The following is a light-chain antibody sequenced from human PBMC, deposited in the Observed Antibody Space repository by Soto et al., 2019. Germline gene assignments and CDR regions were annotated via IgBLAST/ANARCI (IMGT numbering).Light chain of an antibody. V-gene: IGKV1-39*01. CDR3: HQTYSGRS. J-gene: IGKJ1*01. CDR2: AAS. CDR1: QGISAY. Sequence: LLTQSPSSLSASVGDRVTITCRASQGISAYLTWYQQKPGKAPQLLILAASTLQHGVPSRFSGSGSGTDFTLAISNLQPEDFATYYCHQTYSGRSFGPGTKVEVK.